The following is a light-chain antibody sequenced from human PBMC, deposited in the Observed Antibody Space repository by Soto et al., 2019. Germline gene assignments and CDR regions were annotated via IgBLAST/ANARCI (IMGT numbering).Light chain of an antibody. Sequence: QSVLTQPASVSGSPGQSITISCTGTSSDVGGYNYVSWYQQHPGKAPKLMIYEVTSRPSGVSNRFSASKSGNTASLSISGLQDEEEADYYCSSYTSTSTYVFGAGTKVTV. CDR2: EVT. V-gene: IGLV2-14*01. CDR3: SSYTSTSTYV. J-gene: IGLJ1*01. CDR1: SSDVGGYNY.